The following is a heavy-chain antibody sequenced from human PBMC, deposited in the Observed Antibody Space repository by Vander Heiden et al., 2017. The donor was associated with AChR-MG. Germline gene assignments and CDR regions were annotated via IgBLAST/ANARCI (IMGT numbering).Heavy chain of an antibody. CDR1: GGSISSSSYY. Sequence: QLQLQASGPGLVKPSETLSPTCTLSGGSISSSSYYWGWIRQPPGKGLEWIGSIYYSGSTYYNPSLKSRVTISVDTSKNQFSLKLSSVTAADTAVYYCARQAAGIGDYWGQGTLVTVSS. CDR3: ARQAAGIGDY. J-gene: IGHJ4*02. CDR2: IYYSGST. D-gene: IGHD6-19*01. V-gene: IGHV4-39*01.